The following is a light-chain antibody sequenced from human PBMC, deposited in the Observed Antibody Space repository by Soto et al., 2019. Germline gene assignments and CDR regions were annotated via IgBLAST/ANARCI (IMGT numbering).Light chain of an antibody. Sequence: EIVLTQSPATLSWSPGERATLSCRASQSVSSDLAWYQQKPGQAPRLLIYDASNRATGIPARFSGSGSGTDFTLTSSRIEPEDFAVYYCQKRSNWLTFGGGTKVEIK. CDR1: QSVSSD. J-gene: IGKJ4*01. CDR2: DAS. V-gene: IGKV3-11*01. CDR3: QKRSNWLT.